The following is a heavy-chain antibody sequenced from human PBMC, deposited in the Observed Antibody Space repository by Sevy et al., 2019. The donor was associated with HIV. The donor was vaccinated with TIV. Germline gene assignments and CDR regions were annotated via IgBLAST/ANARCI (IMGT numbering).Heavy chain of an antibody. CDR1: GFIPFTFSNYW. CDR2: IGPDGRGT. CDR3: ARSGGSYDYGMDV. Sequence: GGSLRLSCVVSGFIPFTFSNYWIHWVRQGPGKGLVWVSRIGPDGRGTTYADSVKGRFSVSRDNAKNTVYLQMNSLRAEDTAVYYCARSGGSYDYGMDVWGQGTTVTVSS. V-gene: IGHV3-74*01. D-gene: IGHD1-26*01. J-gene: IGHJ6*02.